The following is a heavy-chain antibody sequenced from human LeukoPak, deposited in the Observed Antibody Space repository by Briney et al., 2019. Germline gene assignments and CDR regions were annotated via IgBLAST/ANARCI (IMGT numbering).Heavy chain of an antibody. V-gene: IGHV1-8*01. J-gene: IGHJ5*02. CDR1: GYTFTSYD. CDR2: MNPSSGNT. D-gene: IGHD3-3*01. CDR3: ARAGDDFWSDWFDP. Sequence: ASVKVSCKASGYTFTSYDINWVRQATGQGLEWMGWMNPSSGNTGYAQKFQGRVTMTRNTSISTAYMELSSLRSEDTAVYYCARAGDDFWSDWFDPWGQGTLVTVSS.